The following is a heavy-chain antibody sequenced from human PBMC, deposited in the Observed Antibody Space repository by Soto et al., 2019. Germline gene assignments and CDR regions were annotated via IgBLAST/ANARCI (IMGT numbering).Heavy chain of an antibody. Sequence: SETLSLTCTVSGGSIRSYYWSWIRQPPGKGLEWIGYIYYSGSTNYNPSLKSRVTISVDTSKNQFSLKLSSVTAADTAVYYCAREVVLGEGIDYWGQGTLVTVSS. V-gene: IGHV4-59*01. CDR3: AREVVLGEGIDY. CDR1: GGSIRSYY. D-gene: IGHD3-10*01. J-gene: IGHJ4*02. CDR2: IYYSGST.